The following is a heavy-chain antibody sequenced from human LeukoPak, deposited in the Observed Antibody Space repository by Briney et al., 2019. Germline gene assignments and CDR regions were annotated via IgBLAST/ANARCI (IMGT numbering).Heavy chain of an antibody. V-gene: IGHV3-23*01. CDR1: GFKFDNYA. CDR3: AKSADFSPYSRNRLLDY. Sequence: GGSLRLSCAASGFKFDNYATNWVRQAPGKGLEWVSAISGGGSGTYYADSVQGRFTISRDNSKNMLYLQMNSLRAEDTAVYYCAKSADFSPYSRNRLLDYWGQGILVTVSS. D-gene: IGHD6-13*01. J-gene: IGHJ4*02. CDR2: ISGGGSGT.